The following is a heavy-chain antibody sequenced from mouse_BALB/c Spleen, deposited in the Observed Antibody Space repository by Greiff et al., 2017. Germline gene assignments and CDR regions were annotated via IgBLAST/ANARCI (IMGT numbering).Heavy chain of an antibody. CDR2: IYPYNGGT. Sequence: EVQLQQSGPELVKPGASVKISCKASGYTFTDYNMHWVKQSHGKSLEWIGYIYPYNGGTGYNQKFKSKATLTVDNSSSTAYMELRSLTSEDSAVYYCARGDGNYVYAMDYWGQGTSVTVSS. D-gene: IGHD2-1*01. CDR1: GYTFTDYN. J-gene: IGHJ4*01. CDR3: ARGDGNYVYAMDY. V-gene: IGHV1S29*02.